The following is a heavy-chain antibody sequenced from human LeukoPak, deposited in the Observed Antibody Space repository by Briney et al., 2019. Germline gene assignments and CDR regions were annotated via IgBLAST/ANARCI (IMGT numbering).Heavy chain of an antibody. V-gene: IGHV4-30-4*01. CDR1: GDSINSGNSH. CDR3: ASYFVGNGGRGY. CDR2: VYDSWNN. J-gene: IGHJ4*02. Sequence: SETLSLTCTVSGDSINSGNSHWPWIRQPPGTGLEWLGSVYDSWNNYYNPSLESRITMSVDTSKNQYSLELSSVIAADTAVYYCASYFVGNGGRGYWGQGALVTVSS. D-gene: IGHD3-10*02.